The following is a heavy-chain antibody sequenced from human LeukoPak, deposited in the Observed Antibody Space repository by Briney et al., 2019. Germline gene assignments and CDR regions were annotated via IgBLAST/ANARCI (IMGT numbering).Heavy chain of an antibody. Sequence: GGSLRLSCAASGFIPSSYEMNWVRQAPGKGLEWGSYISSSGSTIYYVDSVKGRVTFSRDNAKNSLYLQMNSLRAEDTAVYYCATQHTLWSPLDCWGQGTLVTVSS. J-gene: IGHJ4*02. D-gene: IGHD3-10*01. V-gene: IGHV3-48*03. CDR3: ATQHTLWSPLDC. CDR2: ISSSGSTI. CDR1: GFIPSSYE.